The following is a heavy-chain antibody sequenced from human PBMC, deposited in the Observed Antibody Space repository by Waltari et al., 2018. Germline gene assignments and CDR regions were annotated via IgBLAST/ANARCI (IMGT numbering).Heavy chain of an antibody. Sequence: QVQVVQSGGEVKKSGSTVKVSCRACGDTFRRLAIRCVTQAPGQGLVWMGIINPSVGTANYAQKFQGRVTITGDKSTSTAYMELSSLRSEDTAVYYCARALGELLSSLDYWGQGTLVTVSS. V-gene: IGHV1-69*08. D-gene: IGHD1-26*01. J-gene: IGHJ4*02. CDR1: GDTFRRLA. CDR3: ARALGELLSSLDY. CDR2: INPSVGTA.